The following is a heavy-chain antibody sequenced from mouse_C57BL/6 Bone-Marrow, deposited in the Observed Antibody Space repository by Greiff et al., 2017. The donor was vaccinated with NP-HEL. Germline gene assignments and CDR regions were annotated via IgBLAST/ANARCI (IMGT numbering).Heavy chain of an antibody. Sequence: EVQLVESGPGLAKPSQTLSLTCSVTGYSITSDYWNWIRKFPGNKLEYMGYISYSGSTYYNPSLKSRISITRDTSKNQYYLQLNSVTTEDTATYYCARYSGGYGSSYWYFDVWGTGTTVTVSS. V-gene: IGHV3-8*01. D-gene: IGHD1-1*01. CDR3: ARYSGGYGSSYWYFDV. CDR1: GYSITSDY. J-gene: IGHJ1*03. CDR2: ISYSGST.